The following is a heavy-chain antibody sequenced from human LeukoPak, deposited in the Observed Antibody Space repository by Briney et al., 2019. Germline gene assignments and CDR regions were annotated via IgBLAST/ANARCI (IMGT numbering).Heavy chain of an antibody. CDR2: IYYSGST. CDR3: ARLGGSVYFDY. J-gene: IGHJ4*02. Sequence: SETLSLTCTLSGGSISSSDYYWGWIRQPPGKGLEWIGSIYYSGSTYYNPSLKSRVTISVDTSKNQFSLKLSSVTAADTAVYYCARLGGSVYFDYWGQGTLVTVSS. V-gene: IGHV4-39*01. D-gene: IGHD6-19*01. CDR1: GGSISSSDYY.